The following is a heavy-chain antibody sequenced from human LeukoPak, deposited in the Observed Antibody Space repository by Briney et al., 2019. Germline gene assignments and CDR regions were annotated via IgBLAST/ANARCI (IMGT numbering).Heavy chain of an antibody. J-gene: IGHJ6*02. D-gene: IGHD2-15*01. CDR2: MSPNSGNT. CDR3: AREEAVVAATTVGYYYYGMDV. CDR1: GYTFTSYD. V-gene: IGHV1-8*01. Sequence: GASVKVSCKASGYTFTSYDINWVRQATGQGLEWMGWMSPNSGNTGYAQKFQGRVTMTRNTSISTAYMELSSLRSEDTAVYYCAREEAVVAATTVGYYYYGMDVWGQGTTVTVSS.